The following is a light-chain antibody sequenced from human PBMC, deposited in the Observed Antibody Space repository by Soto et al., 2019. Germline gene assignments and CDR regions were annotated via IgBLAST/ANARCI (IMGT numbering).Light chain of an antibody. Sequence: DIQMTQSPSSLSASVGDGVTITCRASQSISNYVNWYQQKPGKAPKLLIYAASRLQNGVPSRFSGTGSRTDFTLTISSLQAEDFATYYCQETFSTPSFTFGGGTKVEI. J-gene: IGKJ4*01. CDR3: QETFSTPSFT. CDR2: AAS. CDR1: QSISNY. V-gene: IGKV1-39*01.